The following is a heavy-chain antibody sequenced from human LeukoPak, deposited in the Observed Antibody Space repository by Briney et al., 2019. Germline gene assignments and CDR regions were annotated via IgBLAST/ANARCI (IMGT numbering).Heavy chain of an antibody. J-gene: IGHJ4*02. D-gene: IGHD2-2*01. CDR2: IYPGDSDT. Sequence: GESLKISCKGSGYSFTSYWIGWVRQMPGKGLGWMGIIYPGDSDTRYSPSFQGQVTISADKSISTAYLQWSSLKASDTAMYYCARQRYCSSTSCDVIFDYWGQGTLVTVSS. CDR3: ARQRYCSSTSCDVIFDY. V-gene: IGHV5-51*01. CDR1: GYSFTSYW.